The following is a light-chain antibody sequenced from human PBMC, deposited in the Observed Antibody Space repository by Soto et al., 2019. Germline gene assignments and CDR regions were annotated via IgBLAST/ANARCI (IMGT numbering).Light chain of an antibody. J-gene: IGKJ1*01. CDR3: QQYNSYSPWT. CDR2: KAS. V-gene: IGKV1-5*03. Sequence: DIQMTQSPSTLSASVGDRVTITCRASQSISSWVAWYQQKPGKAPKLLIYKASSLESGVPSRFSGSGSGTEFTLTISSLQPDDFATYYCQQYNSYSPWTFGQGTKVDIK. CDR1: QSISSW.